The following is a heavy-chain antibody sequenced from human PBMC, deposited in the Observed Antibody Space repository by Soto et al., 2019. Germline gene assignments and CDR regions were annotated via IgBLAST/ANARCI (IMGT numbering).Heavy chain of an antibody. CDR3: ARDPYYDILTGPRCDY. J-gene: IGHJ4*02. CDR2: ISAYNGNT. Sequence: GASVKVSCKASGYTFTSYGISWVRQAPGQGLEWMGWISAYNGNTNYAQKLQGRVTMTTDTSTSTAYMELRSLRSDDTAVYYCARDPYYDILTGPRCDYWGQGTLVTVSS. V-gene: IGHV1-18*01. CDR1: GYTFTSYG. D-gene: IGHD3-9*01.